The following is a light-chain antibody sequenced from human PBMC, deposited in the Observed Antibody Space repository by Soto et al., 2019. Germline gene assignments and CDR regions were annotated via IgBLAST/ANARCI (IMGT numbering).Light chain of an antibody. V-gene: IGLV2-14*01. Sequence: QSVLTQPASVSGSPRESITISCTGTSSDVGGSNYVSWYQQNPGKAPKLMIYEVRNRPSGVSNRFSGSKSGNTASLTISGLQAEDEADYYCSSYTSSSILYVFGTGTKVTVL. CDR3: SSYTSSSILYV. CDR2: EVR. J-gene: IGLJ1*01. CDR1: SSDVGGSNY.